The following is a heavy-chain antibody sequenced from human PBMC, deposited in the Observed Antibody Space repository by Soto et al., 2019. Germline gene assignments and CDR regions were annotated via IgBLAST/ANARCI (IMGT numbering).Heavy chain of an antibody. D-gene: IGHD4-17*01. Sequence: PGGSLRLSRAASGFTFSRYWMSWVRQAPGKGLEWVANIKQDGSEKYYVDSVKGRFTISRDNAKNSLYLQMNSLRAEDTAVFYCARDRGYGDYESAFDIWGQGTMVTVSS. CDR2: IKQDGSEK. V-gene: IGHV3-7*01. CDR1: GFTFSRYW. CDR3: ARDRGYGDYESAFDI. J-gene: IGHJ3*02.